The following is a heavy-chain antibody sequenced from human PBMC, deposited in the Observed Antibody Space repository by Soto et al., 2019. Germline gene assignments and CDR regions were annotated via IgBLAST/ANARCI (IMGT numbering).Heavy chain of an antibody. Sequence: GESLKISCVGSGFTFSNYGMHWVRQPPGKGLEWVALISDDGDKRYYADSVRGRLIISRDNSKDTLYLQMNSLGPDDTAVYFCAKARVRIVGANSFDYWGQGTPVTVS. J-gene: IGHJ4*02. CDR3: AKARVRIVGANSFDY. CDR2: ISDDGDKR. CDR1: GFTFSNYG. V-gene: IGHV3-30*18. D-gene: IGHD1-26*01.